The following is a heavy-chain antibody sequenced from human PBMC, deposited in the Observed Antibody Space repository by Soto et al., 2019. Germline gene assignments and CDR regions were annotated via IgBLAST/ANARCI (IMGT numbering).Heavy chain of an antibody. D-gene: IGHD1-1*01. CDR2: IWYDGSNK. CDR3: ARDRWTSDCSYAMDV. J-gene: IGHJ6*02. CDR1: GFTFSSYG. Sequence: QVQLVESGGGVVQPGRSLRLSCAASGFTFSSYGMHWVRQAPGKGLEWVAVIWYDGSNKYYADSVKGRFTISRDHSKSTLYLQMNGLRAGDTAGYYRARDRWTSDCSYAMDVWGQGTTVTVSS. V-gene: IGHV3-33*01.